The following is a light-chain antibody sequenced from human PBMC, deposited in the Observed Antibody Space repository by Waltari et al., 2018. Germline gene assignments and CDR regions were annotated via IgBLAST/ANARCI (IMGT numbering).Light chain of an antibody. CDR2: AAS. V-gene: IGKV1-39*01. CDR3: QQSYSTPYT. J-gene: IGKJ2*01. Sequence: DIQMIQSPSSLSASVGDRVTITCRARQSISSYLNWYQQKPGKAPKLLIYAASSLQSGVPSRFSGSGSGTDFTLTISSLQPEDFATYYCQQSYSTPYTFGQGTKLEIK. CDR1: QSISSY.